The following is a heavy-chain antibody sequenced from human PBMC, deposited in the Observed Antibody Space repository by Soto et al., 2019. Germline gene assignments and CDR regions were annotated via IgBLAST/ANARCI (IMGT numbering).Heavy chain of an antibody. J-gene: IGHJ5*02. D-gene: IGHD5-12*01. CDR1: GGSVSSGRYY. CDR2: IYYSGST. Sequence: SETLSLTCTVSGGSVSSGRYYWSWIRQPPGKGLEWIGYIYYSGSTNYNPSLKSRVTISVDTSKNKFSLKLSSVTAADTAVYYCVLYSGYDYNSGWFDPWGQGTLVTVSS. V-gene: IGHV4-61*01. CDR3: VLYSGYDYNSGWFDP.